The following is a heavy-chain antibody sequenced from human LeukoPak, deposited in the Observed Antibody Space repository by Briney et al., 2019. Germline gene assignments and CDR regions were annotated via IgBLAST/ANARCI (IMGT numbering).Heavy chain of an antibody. Sequence: TGGSLRLSCAASGFTFSNAWTSSVRQAPGKGLEGGGRIKSKTDGGTTEFAAPVKGRFNISRDDSKNTLYLQMNSLKTEDTAVYYCTTDWGGYFDYWGQGTLVTVSS. CDR2: IKSKTDGGTT. CDR1: GFTFSNAW. D-gene: IGHD3-10*01. J-gene: IGHJ4*02. V-gene: IGHV3-15*01. CDR3: TTDWGGYFDY.